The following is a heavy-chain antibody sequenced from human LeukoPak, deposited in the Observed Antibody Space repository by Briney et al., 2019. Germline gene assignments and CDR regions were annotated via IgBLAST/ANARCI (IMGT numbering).Heavy chain of an antibody. Sequence: GGSLRLSCAASGFTFSSYGMHWVRQAPGKGLEWVAVISYDGSNKYYADSVKGRFTISRDNSKNTLYLQMSSLRAEDTAVYYCAATYYYGSGSINWGQGTLVTVSS. J-gene: IGHJ4*02. CDR1: GFTFSSYG. D-gene: IGHD3-10*01. CDR3: AATYYYGSGSIN. CDR2: ISYDGSNK. V-gene: IGHV3-30*03.